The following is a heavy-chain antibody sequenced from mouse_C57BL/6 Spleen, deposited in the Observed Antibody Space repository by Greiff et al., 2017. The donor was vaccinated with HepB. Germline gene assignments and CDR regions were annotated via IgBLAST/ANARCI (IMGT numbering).Heavy chain of an antibody. D-gene: IGHD1-1*01. CDR3: DRGDYFPFAD. CDR2: IDPENGDT. J-gene: IGHJ3*01. CDR1: GFNIKDDY. V-gene: IGHV14-4*01. Sequence: EVQLQQSGAELVRPGASVKLSCTASGFNIKDDYMHWVKQRPEQGLEWIGWIDPENGDTEYASKFQGKATITADTSSNTADLQLSSLTSEDTAVYYCDRGDYFPFADWGQGTLVTVSA.